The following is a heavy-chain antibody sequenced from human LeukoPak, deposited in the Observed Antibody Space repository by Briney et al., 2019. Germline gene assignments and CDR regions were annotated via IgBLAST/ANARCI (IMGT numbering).Heavy chain of an antibody. D-gene: IGHD3-16*02. CDR1: GGSISSYY. J-gene: IGHJ4*02. Sequence: PSETLSLTCTVSGGSISSYYWSWIRQPPGKGLEWIGDIYYSGSTNYNPSLKSRVTISVDPSKNQFSLKLSSVTAADTAVNYCARGKVGGVIVIPTFDYWGQGTLVTVSS. CDR2: IYYSGST. V-gene: IGHV4-59*08. CDR3: ARGKVGGVIVIPTFDY.